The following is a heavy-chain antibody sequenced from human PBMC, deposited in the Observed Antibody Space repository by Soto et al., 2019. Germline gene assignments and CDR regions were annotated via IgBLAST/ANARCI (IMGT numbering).Heavy chain of an antibody. CDR2: IKSKTDGGTT. J-gene: IGHJ6*03. CDR1: GFTFSNAW. D-gene: IGHD3-3*01. CDR3: TTGTRIFGVVVFYYMDV. Sequence: EVQLVESGGGLVKPGGSLRLSCAASGFTFSNAWMSWVRQAPGKGLEWVGRIKSKTDGGTTDYAAPVKGRFTISRDDSKNTLYQQMNSLKTEDTAVYYCTTGTRIFGVVVFYYMDVWGKGTTVTVSS. V-gene: IGHV3-15*01.